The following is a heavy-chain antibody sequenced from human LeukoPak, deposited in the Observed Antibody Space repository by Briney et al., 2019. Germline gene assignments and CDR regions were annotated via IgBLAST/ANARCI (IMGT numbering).Heavy chain of an antibody. CDR1: GFTVSSNY. CDR2: IYSGGST. CDR3: ARDSPPYNWFDP. J-gene: IGHJ5*02. Sequence: GGSLRLSGAASGFTVSSNYMSWVRQAPGKGLEWVSVIYSGGSTYYADSVKGRFTISRDNSKNTLYLQMNSLRAEDTAVYYCARDSPPYNWFDPWGQGTLVTVSS. D-gene: IGHD2-21*01. V-gene: IGHV3-66*02.